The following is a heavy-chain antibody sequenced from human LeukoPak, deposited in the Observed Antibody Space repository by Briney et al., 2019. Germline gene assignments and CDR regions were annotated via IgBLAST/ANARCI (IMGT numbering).Heavy chain of an antibody. V-gene: IGHV3-74*03. CDR2: ISPDGSTT. D-gene: IGHD3-10*01. CDR3: ARATLTLVRTIDY. J-gene: IGHJ4*02. Sequence: GGSLRLSCAASGFTFSSYWMHWVRQAPGKGLMWVSRISPDGSTTLYADSVKGRFTVSRDNANNSLYLQTHSLRAEDTAVYYCARATLTLVRTIDYWGQGTLVTVSS. CDR1: GFTFSSYW.